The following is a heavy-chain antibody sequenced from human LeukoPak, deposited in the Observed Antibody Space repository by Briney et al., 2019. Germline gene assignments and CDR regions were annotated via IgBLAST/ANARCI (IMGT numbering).Heavy chain of an antibody. J-gene: IGHJ4*02. V-gene: IGHV3-21*01. Sequence: GGSLRLSCAASGFPFMIYTTNWVRQAPGKGLEGCSSISGSSNDIYYADPVKGRFTISRDNAKNSLYLQMNSLRAEDTAVYYCATDYYCSGGSSYPPDWGQGTLVTVSS. CDR1: GFPFMIYT. CDR3: ATDYYCSGGSSYPPD. CDR2: ISGSSNDI. D-gene: IGHD2-15*01.